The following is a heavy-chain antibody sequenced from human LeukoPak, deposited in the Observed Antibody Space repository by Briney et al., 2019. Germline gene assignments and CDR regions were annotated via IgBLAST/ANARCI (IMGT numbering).Heavy chain of an antibody. V-gene: IGHV1-2*02. J-gene: IGHJ4*02. Sequence: ASVKVSGKASGYTFTGYYMHWVRQAPGQGLEWMGWINPNSGGTNYAQKFQGRVTMTRDTSISTAYMELSRLRSDDTAVYYCARDPTGFRENLFDYWGQGTLVTVSS. CDR2: INPNSGGT. D-gene: IGHD3-10*01. CDR3: ARDPTGFRENLFDY. CDR1: GYTFTGYY.